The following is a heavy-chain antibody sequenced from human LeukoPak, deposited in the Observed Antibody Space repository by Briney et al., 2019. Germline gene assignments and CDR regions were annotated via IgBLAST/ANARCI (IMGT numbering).Heavy chain of an antibody. J-gene: IGHJ4*02. CDR3: AKDSEVILWFGELSPPDY. V-gene: IGHV3-30*18. CDR2: ISYDGSNK. CDR1: GFTFSSYG. Sequence: PGRSLRLSCAASGFTFSSYGMHWVRQAPGKGLEWVAVISYDGSNKYYADSVKGRFTISRDNSKNTLYLQMNSLRAEDTAVYYCAKDSEVILWFGELSPPDYWGQGTLVTVSS. D-gene: IGHD3-10*01.